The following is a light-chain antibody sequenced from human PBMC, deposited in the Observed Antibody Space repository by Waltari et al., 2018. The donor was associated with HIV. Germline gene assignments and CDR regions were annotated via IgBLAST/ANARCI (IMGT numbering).Light chain of an antibody. Sequence: QSVLTQPPSVSGAPGQMVTISCTGTSSNIGAGYDVPWYQQLPGTAPKLLIYGNTNRPSGVPDRFSGSKSGTSPSLAITGLQAEDEADYYCQSYDSSLTGSVFGGGTKLTVL. CDR2: GNT. CDR3: QSYDSSLTGSV. J-gene: IGLJ2*01. CDR1: SSNIGAGYD. V-gene: IGLV1-40*01.